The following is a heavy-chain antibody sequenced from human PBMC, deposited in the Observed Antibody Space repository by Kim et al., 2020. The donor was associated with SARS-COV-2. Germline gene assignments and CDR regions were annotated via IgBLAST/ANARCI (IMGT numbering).Heavy chain of an antibody. J-gene: IGHJ4*02. CDR2: SGPI. D-gene: IGHD1-26*01. CDR3: ATGGVGY. Sequence: SGPIYYDGYVKGRFTVSRENAKKSLYLEMNSLGDEDTAVYHCATGGVGYWGQGTLVTVSS. V-gene: IGHV3-48*02.